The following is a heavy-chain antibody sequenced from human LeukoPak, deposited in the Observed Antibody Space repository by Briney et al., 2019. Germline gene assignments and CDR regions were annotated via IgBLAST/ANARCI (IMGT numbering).Heavy chain of an antibody. V-gene: IGHV3-49*03. J-gene: IGHJ4*02. CDR1: GFTFGDYA. D-gene: IGHD3-3*01. CDR2: IRSKAYGGTT. CDR3: TRSGVYYDSWSGYYYFDY. Sequence: GGSLRLSCTASGFTFGDYAMSWFRQAPGKGLEWVGFIRSKAYGGTTEYAASVKGRFTISRDDSKSIAYLQMNSLKTEDTAVYYCTRSGVYYDSWSGYYYFDYWGQGTLVTVSS.